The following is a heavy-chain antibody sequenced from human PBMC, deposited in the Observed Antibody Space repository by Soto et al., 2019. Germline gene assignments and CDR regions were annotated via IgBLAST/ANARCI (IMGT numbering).Heavy chain of an antibody. Sequence: GGSLRLSCTASGFTFGDYAMSWFRQAPGKGLEWVGFIRSKAYGGTTEYAVSVKGRFTISRDDSKSIAYLQMNSLKTEDTAVYYCTRDPVEWFGGSVYWGQGTLVTVSS. CDR3: TRDPVEWFGGSVY. J-gene: IGHJ4*02. V-gene: IGHV3-49*03. CDR2: IRSKAYGGTT. CDR1: GFTFGDYA. D-gene: IGHD3-10*01.